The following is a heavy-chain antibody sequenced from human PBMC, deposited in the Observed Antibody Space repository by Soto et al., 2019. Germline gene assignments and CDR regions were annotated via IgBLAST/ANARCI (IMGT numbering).Heavy chain of an antibody. CDR3: VRGDNWNDEDSDC. V-gene: IGHV3-33*01. CDR1: GFMFSNHG. D-gene: IGHD1-1*01. CDR2: IWSDGNNR. Sequence: QVQLVESGGGVVQPGRSLRLSCAASGFMFSNHGMHWVRQAPGKGLEWVAGIWSDGNNRSSADSVKGRFTISRDNSKNTVYLQMNSLRAEDTAVYYCVRGDNWNDEDSDCWGQGTLVTVSS. J-gene: IGHJ4*02.